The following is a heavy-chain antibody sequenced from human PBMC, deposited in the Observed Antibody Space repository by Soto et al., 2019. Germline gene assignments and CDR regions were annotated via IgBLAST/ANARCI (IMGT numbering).Heavy chain of an antibody. CDR2: MSHSGGT. CDR3: ARVERGTATPVVDAFDI. Sequence: PSETLSLTCAVDGGFVSSGSYYWSWIRQPPGKGLEWIGEMSHSGGTHFNPSLKSRFTISVDTSKNQFSLKMSSVTAADTALYYCARVERGTATPVVDAFDIWGPGTMVTVS. D-gene: IGHD2-21*02. CDR1: GGFVSSGSYY. J-gene: IGHJ3*02. V-gene: IGHV4-61*01.